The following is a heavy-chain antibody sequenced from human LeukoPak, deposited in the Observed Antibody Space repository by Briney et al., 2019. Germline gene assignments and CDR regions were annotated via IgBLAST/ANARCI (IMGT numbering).Heavy chain of an antibody. V-gene: IGHV3-7*03. CDR3: ARDPPRRLDY. CDR2: IKHDGSEK. CDR1: GFTFSTYW. D-gene: IGHD6-6*01. J-gene: IGHJ4*02. Sequence: GGSLRLSCAASGFTFSTYWMTWVRQAPGKGLEWVANIKHDGSEKYVVDSVKGRFTISRDNAKNSLYLQMNRLRVEDTAVYYCARDPPRRLDYWGQGTLVTVPS.